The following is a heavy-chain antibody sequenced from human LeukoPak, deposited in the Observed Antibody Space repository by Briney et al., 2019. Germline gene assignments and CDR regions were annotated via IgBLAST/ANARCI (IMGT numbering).Heavy chain of an antibody. CDR2: IRYDGSNK. V-gene: IGHV3-30*02. D-gene: IGHD1-26*01. CDR3: AKDYWRAELLSDYYYYYMDV. Sequence: PGGSLRLSCAASGFTFSSYGMHWVRQAPGKGLEWVAFIRYDGSNKYYADSVKGRFTISRDNSKNTLYLQMNSLRAEDTAVYYCAKDYWRAELLSDYYYYYMDVWGKGTTVTISS. CDR1: GFTFSSYG. J-gene: IGHJ6*03.